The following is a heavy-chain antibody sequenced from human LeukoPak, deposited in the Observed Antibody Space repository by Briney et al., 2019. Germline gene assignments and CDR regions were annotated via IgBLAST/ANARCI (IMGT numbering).Heavy chain of an antibody. Sequence: PGGSLRLSCAASGFTFSSYAMSWVRQAPGKGLEWVSSISSSSSYIYYADSVKGRFTISRDNAKNSLYLQMNSLRAEDTAVYYCAREGDFWSPFDYWGQGTLVTVSS. CDR2: ISSSSSYI. V-gene: IGHV3-21*01. J-gene: IGHJ4*02. CDR3: AREGDFWSPFDY. CDR1: GFTFSSYA. D-gene: IGHD3-3*01.